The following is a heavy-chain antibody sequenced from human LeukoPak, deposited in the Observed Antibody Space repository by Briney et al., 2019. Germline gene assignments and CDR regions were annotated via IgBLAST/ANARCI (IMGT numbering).Heavy chain of an antibody. CDR1: GGSISSSSYY. J-gene: IGHJ4*02. D-gene: IGHD2-15*01. CDR2: IYYSGST. CDR3: PRLVRGVVVVATAPQLYYFDY. V-gene: IGHV4-39*01. Sequence: SETLSLTCTVSGGSISSSSYYWGWIRQPPGKGLEWIGSIYYSGSTYYNPALKSRLTISLDTSKNQFSLKLSSVTAADTAVYYCPRLVRGVVVVATAPQLYYFDYWGQGTLVTVSS.